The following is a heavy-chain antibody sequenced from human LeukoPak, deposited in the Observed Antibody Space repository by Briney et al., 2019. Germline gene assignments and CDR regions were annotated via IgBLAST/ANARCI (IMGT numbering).Heavy chain of an antibody. Sequence: SETLSLTCTVSGYSISSGYYWGWIRQPPGKGLEWIGSIYHSGSTYYNPSLKSRVTISVDTSKNQFSLKLSSVTAADTAVYYCARSSTRRYCSGGTCHRTNDYYDSWGQGTLVTVSS. CDR1: GYSISSGYY. CDR2: IYHSGST. CDR3: ARSSTRRYCSGGTCHRTNDYYDS. J-gene: IGHJ4*02. D-gene: IGHD2-15*01. V-gene: IGHV4-38-2*02.